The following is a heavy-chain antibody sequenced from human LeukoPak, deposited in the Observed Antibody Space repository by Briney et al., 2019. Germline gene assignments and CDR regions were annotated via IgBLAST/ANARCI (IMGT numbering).Heavy chain of an antibody. J-gene: IGHJ4*02. CDR2: ISGSGGST. D-gene: IGHD6-19*01. CDR3: AKDPAVAGSFDY. V-gene: IGHV3-23*01. CDR1: GFTFSSYA. Sequence: PGGSLRLSCAASGFTFSSYAMSWVRQAPGKGLEWVSAISGSGGSTYYADSVKGRLTISRDNSKNTLYLQMNSLRAEDTAVYYCAKDPAVAGSFDYWGQGTLVTVSS.